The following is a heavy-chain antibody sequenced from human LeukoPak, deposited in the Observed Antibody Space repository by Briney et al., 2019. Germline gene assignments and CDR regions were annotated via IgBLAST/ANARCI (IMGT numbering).Heavy chain of an antibody. V-gene: IGHV3-30*02. CDR3: AKGGSASYYDC. D-gene: IGHD6-19*01. J-gene: IGHJ4*02. CDR1: GFSFSHYG. Sequence: GGSLRLSCEASGFSFSHYGMHWVRQAPGKGLEWVAYISYDGSKIYHADSVKGRFTISRDNSKNTLYGQMISLGPEDTAVYYCAKGGSASYYDCWGQGTLVTVSS. CDR2: ISYDGSKI.